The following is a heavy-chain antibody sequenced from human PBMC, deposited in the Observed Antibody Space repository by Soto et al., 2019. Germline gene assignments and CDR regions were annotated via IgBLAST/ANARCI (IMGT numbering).Heavy chain of an antibody. V-gene: IGHV1-69*12. Sequence: QVQLVQSGAEVKKPGSSVKVSCKASGGTFSSYAISWVRQAPGQGLEWMGGIIPIFGTANHAHKFPGRVTITADEPTRTGYMELSSLRSEDTAVYYCARDLGYCSGGSCRGDDYWGQGTLVTVSS. J-gene: IGHJ4*02. CDR2: IIPIFGTA. D-gene: IGHD2-15*01. CDR1: GGTFSSYA. CDR3: ARDLGYCSGGSCRGDDY.